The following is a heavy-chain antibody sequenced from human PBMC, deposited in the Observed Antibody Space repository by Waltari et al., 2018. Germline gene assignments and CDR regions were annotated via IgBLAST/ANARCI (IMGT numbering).Heavy chain of an antibody. V-gene: IGHV3-53*01. CDR2: IYSGGST. Sequence: EVQLVESGGGLIQPGGSLRLSCAASGFTVSSNYMSWVRQAPGKGLEWVSVIYSGGSTYYADSVKGRFTISRDNSKNTLYLQMNSLRAEDTAVYYCARDAAVGNYYYYYGMDVWGQGTTVTVSS. CDR1: GFTVSSNY. D-gene: IGHD6-13*01. J-gene: IGHJ6*02. CDR3: ARDAAVGNYYYYYGMDV.